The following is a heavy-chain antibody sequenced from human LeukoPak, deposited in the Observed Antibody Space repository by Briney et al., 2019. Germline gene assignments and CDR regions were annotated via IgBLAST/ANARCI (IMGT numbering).Heavy chain of an antibody. J-gene: IGHJ4*02. V-gene: IGHV3-23*01. CDR3: TRHQIVGATQVDY. CDR2: VSGSGDST. D-gene: IGHD1-26*01. CDR1: GFTFSTYA. Sequence: GGSLRLSCAASGFTFSTYAMSWVRQAPGRGLEWVSTVSGSGDSTYFADSVKGRFTISRDDSKNTAYLQMNSLKTEDTAVYYCTRHQIVGATQVDYWGQGTLVTVSS.